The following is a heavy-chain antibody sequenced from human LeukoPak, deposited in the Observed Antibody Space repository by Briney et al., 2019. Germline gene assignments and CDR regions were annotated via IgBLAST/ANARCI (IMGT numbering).Heavy chain of an antibody. D-gene: IGHD2-2*01. V-gene: IGHV3-48*03. J-gene: IGHJ6*02. CDR2: ISSSGSTI. CDR1: GFTFSSYE. CDR3: ARDRPRYCSSTSCYDYYYYGMDV. Sequence: PGGSLRLSCAASGFTFSSYEMNWVRQAPGKGLEWVSYISSSGSTIYYADSVKGRFTISRDNAKNSLYLQMNSLRAEDTAVYYCARDRPRYCSSTSCYDYYYYGMDVWGQGTTVTVSS.